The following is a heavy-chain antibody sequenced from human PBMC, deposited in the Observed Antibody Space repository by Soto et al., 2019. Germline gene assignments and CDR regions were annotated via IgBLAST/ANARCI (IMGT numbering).Heavy chain of an antibody. J-gene: IGHJ4*02. CDR2: INPNSGGT. CDR1: GYTFTGYY. V-gene: IGHV1-2*04. D-gene: IGHD6-13*01. Sequence: ASVKVSCKASGYTFTGYYMHWVRQAPGQGLEWMGWINPNSGGTNYAQKFQGWVTMTRETSISTAYMELSRLRSDDTAVYYCARGGIARPEEPGDYWGQGTLVTVSS. CDR3: ARGGIARPEEPGDY.